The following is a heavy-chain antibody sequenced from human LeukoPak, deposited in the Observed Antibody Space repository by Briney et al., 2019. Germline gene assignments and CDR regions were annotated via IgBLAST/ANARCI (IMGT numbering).Heavy chain of an antibody. CDR2: IYHSGST. J-gene: IGHJ4*02. Sequence: PSETLSLTCTVSGYSISSGYYWGWIRQPPGKGLEWIGSIYHSGSTYYNPSLKSRVTVSVDTSKNQFSLKLSSVTAADTAVYYCAREGPRYNWNSGFDYWGQGTLVTVSS. D-gene: IGHD1-7*01. V-gene: IGHV4-38-2*02. CDR1: GYSISSGYY. CDR3: AREGPRYNWNSGFDY.